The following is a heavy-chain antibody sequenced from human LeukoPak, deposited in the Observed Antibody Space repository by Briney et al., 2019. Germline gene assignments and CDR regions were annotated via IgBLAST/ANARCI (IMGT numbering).Heavy chain of an antibody. D-gene: IGHD5-12*01. Sequence: GGSLRLSCAASGFTFSNYAMHWVRQARGKGLEGVAVISYDGSNKFYADSVKGRFTISRDNSKNTLHLQMNSLRAEHTAVYYCARSLATSYYYMDVWGKGTTVTVSS. CDR1: GFTFSNYA. CDR2: ISYDGSNK. J-gene: IGHJ6*03. CDR3: ARSLATSYYYMDV. V-gene: IGHV3-30*04.